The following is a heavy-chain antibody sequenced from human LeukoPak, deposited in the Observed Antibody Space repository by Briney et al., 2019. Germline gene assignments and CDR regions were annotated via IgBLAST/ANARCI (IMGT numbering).Heavy chain of an antibody. CDR2: IYTSGST. J-gene: IGHJ6*03. CDR1: GGSISSYY. Sequence: SETLSLTCTVSGGSISSYYWSWIRQPAGKGLEWIGRIYTSGSTNYNPSLKSRVTMSVDTSKNQFSLKPSSVTAADTAVYYCARESSSSTPLYYYYYMDVWGKGTTVTVSS. D-gene: IGHD6-6*01. V-gene: IGHV4-4*07. CDR3: ARESSSSTPLYYYYYMDV.